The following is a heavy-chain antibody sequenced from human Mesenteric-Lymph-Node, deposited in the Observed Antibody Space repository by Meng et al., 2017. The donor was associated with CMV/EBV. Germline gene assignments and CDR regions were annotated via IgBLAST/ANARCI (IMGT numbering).Heavy chain of an antibody. J-gene: IGHJ6*02. D-gene: IGHD1-26*01. CDR3: ARGGVVGATWPYYYGMDV. CDR2: ISGSGITI. Sequence: GESLKISCAASGFTFSDHYMNWIRQAPGKGLERISYISGSGITIFYADSVKGRFTISRDNAKNALYLQMNSLRAEDTAVYYCARGGVVGATWPYYYGMDVWGQGTTVTVSS. CDR1: GFTFSDHY. V-gene: IGHV3-11*01.